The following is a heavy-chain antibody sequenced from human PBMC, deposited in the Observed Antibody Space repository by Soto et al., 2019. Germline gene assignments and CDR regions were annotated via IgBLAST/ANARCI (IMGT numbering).Heavy chain of an antibody. D-gene: IGHD6-13*01. V-gene: IGHV1-69*13. J-gene: IGHJ2*01. CDR1: GGTFSSYA. CDR3: ALSYSSPPDWYFDL. Sequence: SVKVSCKASGGTFSSYAISWVRQAPGQGLEWMGGIIPIFGTANYAQKFQGRVTITADESTSTAYMELSSLRSEDTAVYYCALSYSSPPDWYFDLWGRGTLVTVSS. CDR2: IIPIFGTA.